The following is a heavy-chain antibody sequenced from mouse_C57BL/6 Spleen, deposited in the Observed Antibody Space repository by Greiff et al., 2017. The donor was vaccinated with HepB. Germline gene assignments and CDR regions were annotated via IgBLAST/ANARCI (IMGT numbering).Heavy chain of an antibody. D-gene: IGHD3-3*01. CDR1: GYSITSGYY. Sequence: EVKLMESGPGLVKPSQSLSLTCSVTGYSITSGYYWNWIRQFPGNKLEWMGYISYDGSNNYNPYLKNRISITRDTSKNQFFLKLNSVTTEDTATYYCAREGLDYWGQGTTLTVSS. CDR3: AREGLDY. J-gene: IGHJ2*01. CDR2: ISYDGSN. V-gene: IGHV3-6*01.